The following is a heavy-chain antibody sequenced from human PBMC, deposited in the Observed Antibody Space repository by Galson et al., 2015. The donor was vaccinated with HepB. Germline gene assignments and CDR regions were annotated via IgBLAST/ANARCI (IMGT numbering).Heavy chain of an antibody. Sequence: SLRLSCAGSGFTFSSYSMNWVRQAPGKGLEWVSYISSSSSTIYYADSVKGRFTISRDNPKNSLYLQMNSLRDDDTAVYYCGRDMGRSGGYYYNMDVWGKGSTVTVSS. V-gene: IGHV3-48*02. J-gene: IGHJ6*03. CDR2: ISSSSSTI. CDR1: GFTFSSYS. CDR3: GRDMGRSGGYYYNMDV. D-gene: IGHD3-16*01.